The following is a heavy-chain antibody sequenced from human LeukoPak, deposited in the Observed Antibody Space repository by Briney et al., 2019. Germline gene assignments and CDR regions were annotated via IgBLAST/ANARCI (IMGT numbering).Heavy chain of an antibody. CDR1: GFTFSSYW. CDR3: ARHSSMTTVVLDY. Sequence: KPGGSLRLSCAASGFTFSSYWMSWVRQPPGMGLEWIGSIFYSGNTYYNPSLNSRVTISVDTSKRQFSLKLSSVTAADTAVYYCARHSSMTTVVLDYWGQGTLVTVSS. J-gene: IGHJ4*02. D-gene: IGHD4-23*01. CDR2: IFYSGNT. V-gene: IGHV4-59*08.